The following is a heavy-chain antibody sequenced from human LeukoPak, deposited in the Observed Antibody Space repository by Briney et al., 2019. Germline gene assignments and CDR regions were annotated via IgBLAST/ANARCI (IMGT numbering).Heavy chain of an antibody. V-gene: IGHV3-49*04. CDR3: TRRYDSGWYSHGY. Sequence: GGSLRLSCTASGFTFGDYAMRWVRQAPGKGLEWVGFIRRKANGGTTEYAASVKGRFTISRDDSKSIAYLQMNSLTTEDTAVYYCTRRYDSGWYSHGYWGQGTLVTVSS. D-gene: IGHD6-19*01. CDR1: GFTFGDYA. J-gene: IGHJ4*02. CDR2: IRRKANGGTT.